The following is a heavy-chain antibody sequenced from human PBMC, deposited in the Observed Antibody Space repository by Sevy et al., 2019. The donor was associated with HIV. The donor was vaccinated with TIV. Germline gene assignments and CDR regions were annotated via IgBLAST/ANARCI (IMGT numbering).Heavy chain of an antibody. CDR1: GFTFGSYT. V-gene: IGHV3-30-3*01. CDR3: ARDNSGYFFFDY. J-gene: IGHJ4*02. Sequence: GGSLRLSCAASGFTFGSYTLHWVRQAPGKGLEWVALISQTYDGSKKYYIDCVQGRFTISRDNSKNTLYLQMDSLRPEETAVYYCARDNSGYFFFDYWGQGTLVTVSS. D-gene: IGHD3-22*01. CDR2: ISQTYDGSKK.